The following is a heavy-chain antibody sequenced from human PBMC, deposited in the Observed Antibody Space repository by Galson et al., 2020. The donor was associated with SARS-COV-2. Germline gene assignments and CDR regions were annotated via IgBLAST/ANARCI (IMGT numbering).Heavy chain of an antibody. CDR1: GGSINNYY. J-gene: IGHJ6*03. V-gene: IGHV4-59*01. CDR2: VYETGST. Sequence: SETLSLTCSVSGGSINNYYWSWIRQPPGKGLEWIGYVYETGSTIYNASLESRVTISVDTSVHQFSLELSSVTAADTAVYYCARTSSSYYRYYYMDVWGKGTTVTVSS. CDR3: ARTSSSYYRYYYMDV. D-gene: IGHD6-19*01.